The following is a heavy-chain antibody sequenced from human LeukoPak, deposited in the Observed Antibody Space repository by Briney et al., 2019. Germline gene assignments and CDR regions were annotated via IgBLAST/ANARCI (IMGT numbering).Heavy chain of an antibody. Sequence: SQTLSLTCTVSGDSISSGGYYWGWIRQPPGKGLEWIGSIYHSGSTYYNPSLKSRVTISVDTSKNQFSLKLSSVTAADTAVYYCARGELRYFDWVYWGQGTLVTVSS. J-gene: IGHJ4*02. V-gene: IGHV4-38-2*02. CDR1: GDSISSGGYY. CDR2: IYHSGST. CDR3: ARGELRYFDWVY. D-gene: IGHD3-9*01.